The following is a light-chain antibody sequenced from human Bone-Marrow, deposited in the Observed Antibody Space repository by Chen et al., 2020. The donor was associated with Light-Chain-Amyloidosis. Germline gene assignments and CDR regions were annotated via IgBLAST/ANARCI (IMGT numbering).Light chain of an antibody. Sequence: SYELTQPPSVSVSTGQTARITCSGDDLPTKYAYWYQKKPGQAHVLVIHRDPERHSGISERFSGSSAGTTATLTISGVQAEDEADYHCQSADSSGTYEVIFGGGTKLTVL. CDR2: RDP. CDR3: QSADSSGTYEVI. J-gene: IGLJ2*01. CDR1: DLPTKY. V-gene: IGLV3-25*03.